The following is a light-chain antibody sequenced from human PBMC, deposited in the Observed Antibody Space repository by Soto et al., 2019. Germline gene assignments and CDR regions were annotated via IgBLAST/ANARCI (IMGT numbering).Light chain of an antibody. CDR1: QTVRNNY. CDR3: QQYGSSPGT. J-gene: IGKJ5*01. V-gene: IGKV3-20*01. Sequence: EFVLTQSPGTLSLSPGERATLSCRASQTVRNNYLAWYQQEPGQAPRLLIYDASSRATGIPDRFSGGGSGTDFTLTISRLEPEDFAVYYCQQYGSSPGTFGQGTRLEIK. CDR2: DAS.